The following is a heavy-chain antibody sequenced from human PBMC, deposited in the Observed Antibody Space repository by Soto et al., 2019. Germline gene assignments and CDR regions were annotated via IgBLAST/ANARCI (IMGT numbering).Heavy chain of an antibody. CDR3: ARGLTGWSGYDY. D-gene: IGHD6-19*01. Sequence: EVQLVESGGGLVQPGGSLRLSCAASGFTFSSSWMHWVRQAPGKGLVWVSRINSDATTKNYADYVQGRFTIARDNAENTVYPRMGRLTAEETEVYYCARGLTGWSGYDYWGQGTLVNVSS. V-gene: IGHV3-74*01. CDR2: INSDATTK. CDR1: GFTFSSSW. J-gene: IGHJ4*02.